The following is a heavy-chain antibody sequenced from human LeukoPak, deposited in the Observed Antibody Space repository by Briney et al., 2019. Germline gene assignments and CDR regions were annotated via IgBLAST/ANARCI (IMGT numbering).Heavy chain of an antibody. D-gene: IGHD5-12*01. J-gene: IGHJ5*02. V-gene: IGHV3-21*03. CDR1: GFTFSSYA. CDR2: ITGSSDSR. Sequence: PGGSLRLSCGASGFTFSSYAMEWIRQAPGKGLECVSSITGSSDSRYYADSVKGRFTISRDNAKNSLYLQMNILRAEDTAMCYCVRVWGHSGYDYYPSESWGQGAPGTASP. CDR3: VRVWGHSGYDYYPSES.